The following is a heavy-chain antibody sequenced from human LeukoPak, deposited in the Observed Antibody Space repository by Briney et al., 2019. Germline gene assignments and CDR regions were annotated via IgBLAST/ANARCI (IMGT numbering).Heavy chain of an antibody. CDR3: ARLRRSDYDILTGYSRGFDY. Sequence: SETLSLTCTASGGSISTYYWSWIRQPPGKGLEWIGYIYYSGSSGTTNYNPSLKSRLTISVDTSRNQFSLKLSSVTAADTAVYYCARLRRSDYDILTGYSRGFDYWGQGTLVTVSS. D-gene: IGHD3-9*01. J-gene: IGHJ4*02. CDR2: IYYSGSSGTT. V-gene: IGHV4-59*08. CDR1: GGSISTYY.